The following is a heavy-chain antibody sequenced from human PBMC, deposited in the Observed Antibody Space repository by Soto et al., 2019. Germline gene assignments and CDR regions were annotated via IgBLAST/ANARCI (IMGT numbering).Heavy chain of an antibody. J-gene: IGHJ3*02. Sequence: QLVQSGTEVRNPGASVKVSCKASGYTFGSYGLSWVRQAPGQGLEWMRWISGRNGDTNYAQKFRGRFTMTTDTATDRTYKDVRRVISHGTRVDYRSRDLFYYDSTPHFEDTFDIWGQGTMVTVSS. CDR2: ISGRNGDT. V-gene: IGHV1-18*01. CDR3: SRDLFYYDSTPHFEDTFDI. CDR1: GYTFGSYG. D-gene: IGHD3-22*01.